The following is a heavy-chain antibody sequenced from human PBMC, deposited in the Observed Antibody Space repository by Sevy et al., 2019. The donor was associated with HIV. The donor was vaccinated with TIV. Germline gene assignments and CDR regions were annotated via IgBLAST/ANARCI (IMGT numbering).Heavy chain of an antibody. CDR2: ISYDGRNK. D-gene: IGHD2-21*02. Sequence: GGSLRLSCSASGFTFSSYALLWVRQAPGKGLEWVSLISYDGRNKYYSDSVKGRFAISRDESKITLCLQMESLRTEDTAIYYCARVGVSYCTDDCYHRFDYWGRGTLVTVSS. V-gene: IGHV3-30*09. CDR1: GFTFSSYA. CDR3: ARVGVSYCTDDCYHRFDY. J-gene: IGHJ4*02.